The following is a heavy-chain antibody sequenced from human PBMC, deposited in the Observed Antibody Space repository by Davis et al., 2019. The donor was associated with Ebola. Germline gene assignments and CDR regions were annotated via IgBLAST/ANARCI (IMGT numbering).Heavy chain of an antibody. D-gene: IGHD6-6*01. J-gene: IGHJ6*02. Sequence: ASVKVSCKASGGTFSSYDINWVRQATGQGLEWMGWMNPNSGNTGYAQKFQGRVTMTRNTSISTAYMELRSLRSEDTAVYYCAVDSSSSFYYYGMDVWGQGTTVTVSS. CDR2: MNPNSGNT. V-gene: IGHV1-8*02. CDR1: GGTFSSYD. CDR3: AVDSSSSFYYYGMDV.